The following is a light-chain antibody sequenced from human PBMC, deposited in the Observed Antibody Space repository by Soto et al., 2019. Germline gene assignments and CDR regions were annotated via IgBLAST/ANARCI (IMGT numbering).Light chain of an antibody. CDR3: QQYGYWPLT. J-gene: IGKJ4*01. V-gene: IGKV3-15*01. CDR1: PSVGNN. Sequence: EIVVTQSPATLSVSPGERATLSCRASPSVGNNFAWYQQKPVQTPRLLIFATSTRATGVRARFSGRGSGTEFTLTISSLQSEDFAVYYCQQYGYWPLTFGGGAKVEIE. CDR2: ATS.